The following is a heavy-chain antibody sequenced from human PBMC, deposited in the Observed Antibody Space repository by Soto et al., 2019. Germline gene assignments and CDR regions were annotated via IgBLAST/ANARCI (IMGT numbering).Heavy chain of an antibody. CDR1: GYSFTSYW. Sequence: GESLKISCKGSGYSFTSYWIGWVRQMPGKGLEWMGIIYPGDSDTRYSPSFQGQVTISADKSISTAYLQWSSLKASDTAMYYCARDDIVVVPAAKKDNYYYYYGMDVWGQGTTVTVSS. CDR3: ARDDIVVVPAAKKDNYYYYYGMDV. J-gene: IGHJ6*02. V-gene: IGHV5-51*01. D-gene: IGHD2-2*01. CDR2: IYPGDSDT.